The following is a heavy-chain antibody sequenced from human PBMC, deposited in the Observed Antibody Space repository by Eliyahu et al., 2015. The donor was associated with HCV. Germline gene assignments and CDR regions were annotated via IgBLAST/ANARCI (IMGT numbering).Heavy chain of an antibody. D-gene: IGHD4-17*01. CDR3: ARAQDDYGDYWAPWGPDY. CDR1: GFTFSSYS. J-gene: IGHJ4*02. CDR2: ISSSSSYI. Sequence: EVQLVESGGGLVKPGGSLRLSCAASGFTFSSYSMNWVRQAPGKGLEWVSSISSSSSYIYYADSVKGRFTISRDNAKNSLYLQMNSLRAEDTAVYYCARAQDDYGDYWAPWGPDYWGQGTLVTVSS. V-gene: IGHV3-21*01.